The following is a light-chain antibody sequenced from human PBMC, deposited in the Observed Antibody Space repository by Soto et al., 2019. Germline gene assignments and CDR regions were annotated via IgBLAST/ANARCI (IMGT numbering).Light chain of an antibody. CDR3: TSYTGRGTLV. J-gene: IGLJ2*01. CDR1: SSDVGGYNY. Sequence: QAASVSGSPGQSITISCTGTSSDVGGYNYVSWYQQHPGKVPKLMIYDVNNRPSGLSNRFSGSKSGSTASLTISGLQAEDEADYYCTSYTGRGTLVFGGGTKLTVL. CDR2: DVN. V-gene: IGLV2-14*01.